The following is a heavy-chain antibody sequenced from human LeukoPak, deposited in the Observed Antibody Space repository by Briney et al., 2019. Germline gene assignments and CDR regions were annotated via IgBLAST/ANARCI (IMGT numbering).Heavy chain of an antibody. Sequence: SETLSLTCTVSGGSISSSSYYWGWTRQPPGKGLEWIGSIYYSGSTYYNPSLKSRVTMSVDTSKNQFSLKLSSVTAADTAVYYCARGGSGSYGEFFDYWGQGTLVTVSS. D-gene: IGHD1-26*01. V-gene: IGHV4-39*07. CDR3: ARGGSGSYGEFFDY. J-gene: IGHJ4*02. CDR1: GGSISSSSYY. CDR2: IYYSGST.